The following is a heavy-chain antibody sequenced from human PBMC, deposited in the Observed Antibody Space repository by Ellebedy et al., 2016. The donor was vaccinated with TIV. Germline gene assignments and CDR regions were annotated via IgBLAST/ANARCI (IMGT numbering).Heavy chain of an antibody. V-gene: IGHV1-45*02. CDR2: IRPLNGDT. Sequence: AASVKVSCKASGDTFTNRYLHWVRQAPGQALEWMGWIRPLNGDTNYAHKFQDRVTLTRDRSVTTAYMELNSLRSEDTAMDYCARSDCGGDCSFDYWGQGTLVTVSS. J-gene: IGHJ4*02. D-gene: IGHD2-21*02. CDR1: GDTFTNRY. CDR3: ARSDCGGDCSFDY.